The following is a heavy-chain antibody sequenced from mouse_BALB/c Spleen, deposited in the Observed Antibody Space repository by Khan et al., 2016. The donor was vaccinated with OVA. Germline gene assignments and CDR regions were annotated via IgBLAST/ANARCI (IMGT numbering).Heavy chain of an antibody. CDR1: GYTFTNYG. D-gene: IGHD2-1*01. V-gene: IGHV9-3-1*01. Sequence: QIQLVQSGPELKKPGETVKISCKASGYTFTNYGMTWVKQAPGKGLKWMGWINTYTGEPTYADDFKGRFAFSLDTSATTASLQINNLKNKDTATCSCARVGNYWYFDVWGAGTTVTVSS. CDR2: INTYTGEP. J-gene: IGHJ1*01. CDR3: ARVGNYWYFDV.